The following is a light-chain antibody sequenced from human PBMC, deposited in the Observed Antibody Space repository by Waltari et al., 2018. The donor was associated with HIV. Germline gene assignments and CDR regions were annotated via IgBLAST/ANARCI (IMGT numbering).Light chain of an antibody. Sequence: TITCRASQSISSWLAWYQQKPGKAPKLLIYKASSLESGVPSRFSGSGSGTEFTLTISSLQPDDFATYYCQQYNSYSITFGQGTRLEIK. V-gene: IGKV1-5*03. CDR3: QQYNSYSIT. CDR2: KAS. CDR1: QSISSW. J-gene: IGKJ5*01.